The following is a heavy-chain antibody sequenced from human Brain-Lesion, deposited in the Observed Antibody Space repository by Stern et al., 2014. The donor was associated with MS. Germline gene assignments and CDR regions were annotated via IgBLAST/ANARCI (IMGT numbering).Heavy chain of an antibody. V-gene: IGHV3-7*01. CDR1: GFSFSSYW. J-gene: IGHJ6*02. CDR3: ARDCGVGNCAGARGYSYYYGLDV. Sequence: EVQLVESGGGLVQPGGSQRVSCAASGFSFSSYWMTWVRQAPGRGPEWVANIKQDGSEKYYVDSVKGRFTISRDNAKNSLYLQMHSLRDEDTAVYYCARDCGVGNCAGARGYSYYYGLDVWGQGTTVTVSS. D-gene: IGHD2-8*02. CDR2: IKQDGSEK.